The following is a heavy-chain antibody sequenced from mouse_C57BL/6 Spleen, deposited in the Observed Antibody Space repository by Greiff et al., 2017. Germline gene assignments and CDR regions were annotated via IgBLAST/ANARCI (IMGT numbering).Heavy chain of an antibody. Sequence: VQLKESGGGLVQPGGSLSLSCAASGFTFTDYYMSWVRQPPGKALEWLGFIRNKANGYTTEYSASVKGRFTISRDNSQSILYLQMNALRAEDSATYYCARYTAYYFDYWGQGTTLTVSS. CDR2: IRNKANGYTT. CDR3: ARYTAYYFDY. V-gene: IGHV7-3*01. CDR1: GFTFTDYY. J-gene: IGHJ2*01.